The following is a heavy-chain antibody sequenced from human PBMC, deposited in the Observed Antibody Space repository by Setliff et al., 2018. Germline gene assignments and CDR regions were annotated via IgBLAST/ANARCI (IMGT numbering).Heavy chain of an antibody. CDR2: INYSGNT. Sequence: SETLSLTCTVSGGSLSTYYWSWIRQSPGRGLEYIGRINYSGNTNYNPSLKSRVTISVDTSKDQFSLKVISMTAADTAVYYCARGRNIAARLLDSWGQGTLVTVSS. J-gene: IGHJ4*02. V-gene: IGHV4-59*12. CDR3: ARGRNIAARLLDS. CDR1: GGSLSTYY. D-gene: IGHD6-6*01.